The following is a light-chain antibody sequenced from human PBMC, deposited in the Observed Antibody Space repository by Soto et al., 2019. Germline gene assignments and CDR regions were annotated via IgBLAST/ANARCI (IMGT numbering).Light chain of an antibody. CDR1: QSLSSSY. CDR3: QQYGSSPLT. J-gene: IGKJ4*01. V-gene: IGKV3-20*01. Sequence: EIVLTQSPGTLSLSPGERATLSCRASQSLSSSYLAWYQQKPGQAPRPLIYGASSRATGIPDRFNGSGSGTDFTLTISRLEPEDFVVYYCQQYGSSPLTFGGGTKVDIK. CDR2: GAS.